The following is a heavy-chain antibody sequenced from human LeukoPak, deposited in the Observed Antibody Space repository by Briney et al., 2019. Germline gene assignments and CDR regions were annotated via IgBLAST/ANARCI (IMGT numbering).Heavy chain of an antibody. CDR2: ILGDGSVT. CDR1: GFTFSNVW. CDR3: ANDAMVTAGGY. Sequence: GGSLRLSCAASGFTFSNVWTHWVRPAPGKGLVWVARILGDGSVTSDADSVKGRFTVSIDNAKNTQYLQMNSLRVEGTAVYYCANDAMVTAGGYWGQGTLVTVSS. J-gene: IGHJ4*02. V-gene: IGHV3-74*01. D-gene: IGHD2-21*02.